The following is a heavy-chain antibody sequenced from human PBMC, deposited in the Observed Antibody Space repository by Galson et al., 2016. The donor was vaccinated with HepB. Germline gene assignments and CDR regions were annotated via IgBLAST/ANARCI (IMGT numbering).Heavy chain of an antibody. Sequence: FPRLPRAACGFTFTKTTMSWVRQAPGKGLEWVSTIGGDGATFYGDSVKGRFTISRDDSKSTLYLRMDSLRVEDTATYHCTKRCMTNTCHNADDFWGQGTLVTVSS. CDR3: TKRCMTNTCHNADDF. CDR1: GFTFTKTT. D-gene: IGHD2-8*01. J-gene: IGHJ4*02. V-gene: IGHV3-23*01. CDR2: IGGDGAT.